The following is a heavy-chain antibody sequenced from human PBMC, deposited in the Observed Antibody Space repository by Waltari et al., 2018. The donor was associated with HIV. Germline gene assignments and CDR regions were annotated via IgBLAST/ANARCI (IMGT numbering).Heavy chain of an antibody. Sequence: EVQLVQSGGGLIKPGGSLRLSFAASGFSVTSYWMHWVRQSPGKGLVWVFRINIDGRTIDHADDGKGRFTISRDSAKNTLSLEMNRLREEDTAVYYCSRDTFGEYDYWGQGTLVTVSS. CDR2: INIDGRTI. J-gene: IGHJ4*02. D-gene: IGHD3-10*01. V-gene: IGHV3-74*01. CDR3: SRDTFGEYDY. CDR1: GFSVTSYW.